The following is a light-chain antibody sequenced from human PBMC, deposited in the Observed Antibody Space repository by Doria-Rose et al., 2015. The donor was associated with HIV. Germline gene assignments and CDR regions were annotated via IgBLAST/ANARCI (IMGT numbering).Light chain of an antibody. CDR1: QSSSSTY. Sequence: TQSPGTLSLPPGERATLSCRASQSSSSTYLAWYQQKPGQAPSLLIYDGSTRATGIPDRFSASGSGTDFTLTINRLEPEDFAPYYCHQYGTSWTFGQGTKVEI. CDR2: DGS. J-gene: IGKJ1*01. CDR3: HQYGTSWT. V-gene: IGKV3-20*01.